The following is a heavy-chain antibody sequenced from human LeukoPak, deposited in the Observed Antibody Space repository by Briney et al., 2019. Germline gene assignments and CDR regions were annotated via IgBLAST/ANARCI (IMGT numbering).Heavy chain of an antibody. V-gene: IGHV4-34*01. Sequence: SETLSLTCAVYGGSFSGYYWSWIRQPPGKGLEWIEEINHSGSTNYNPSLKSRVTISVDTSKNQFSLKLSSVTAADTAVYYCARAEGTIFGVVTLRYYFDYWGQGTLVTVSS. CDR3: ARAEGTIFGVVTLRYYFDY. CDR1: GGSFSGYY. D-gene: IGHD3-3*01. CDR2: INHSGST. J-gene: IGHJ4*02.